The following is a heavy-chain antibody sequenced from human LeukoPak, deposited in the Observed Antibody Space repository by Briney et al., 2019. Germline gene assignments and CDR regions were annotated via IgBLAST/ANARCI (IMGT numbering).Heavy chain of an antibody. Sequence: SETLSLTCTVSGGFIGSSNYYWAWIRQPPGRVLEWIGTIYYNEATQYNPSLKSRVSISVDTSKNQFSLKLTSVTAADAGIYCCVLLLRIPAVADTWDCWLQGTLDSDCS. CDR1: GGFIGSSNYY. CDR3: VLLLRIPAVADTWDC. CDR2: IYYNEAT. D-gene: IGHD6-19*01. V-gene: IGHV4-39*01. J-gene: IGHJ4*02.